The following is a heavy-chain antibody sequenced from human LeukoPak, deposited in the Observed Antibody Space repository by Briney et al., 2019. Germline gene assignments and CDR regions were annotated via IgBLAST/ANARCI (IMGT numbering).Heavy chain of an antibody. V-gene: IGHV3-23*01. Sequence: GGSLRLSCAASGFSFSNYGVNWVRQAPGKGLEWVSGITGNGATTYYADSVKGRFTISRDNSRDTVYLQMNSLRAEDTAVYYCANDLGWIQLNLGRGQGTLVTVSS. CDR2: ITGNGATT. D-gene: IGHD5-18*01. CDR1: GFSFSNYG. CDR3: ANDLGWIQLNLG. J-gene: IGHJ4*02.